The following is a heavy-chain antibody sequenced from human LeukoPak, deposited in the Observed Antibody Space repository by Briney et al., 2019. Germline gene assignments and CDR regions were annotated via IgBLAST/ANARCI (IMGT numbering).Heavy chain of an antibody. D-gene: IGHD6-19*01. J-gene: IGHJ4*02. Sequence: GGSLRLSCAASGFTFNNYWMHWVCQAPGKGLVWVSRINSDGSTTNYADSVKGRFTISRDNAKNTLYLQMNSLRAEDTAVYYCASGSSGWYGEIWGQGTLVTVSS. CDR3: ASGSSGWYGEI. CDR1: GFTFNNYW. CDR2: INSDGSTT. V-gene: IGHV3-74*01.